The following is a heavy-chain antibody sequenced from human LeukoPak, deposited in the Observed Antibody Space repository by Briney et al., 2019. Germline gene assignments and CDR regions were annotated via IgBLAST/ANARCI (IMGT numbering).Heavy chain of an antibody. CDR1: GGSNSSYY. V-gene: IGHV4-4*07. J-gene: IGHJ4*02. D-gene: IGHD1-14*01. CDR2: IYTSGST. CDR3: ARGESRSFDY. Sequence: SETLSLTCTVSGGSNSSYYWRWIRQPAGKGLEWIGRIYTSGSTNYNPSLKSRVTMSADTSKNQFSLKLSSVTAADTAVYYCARGESRSFDYWGQGTLVTVSS.